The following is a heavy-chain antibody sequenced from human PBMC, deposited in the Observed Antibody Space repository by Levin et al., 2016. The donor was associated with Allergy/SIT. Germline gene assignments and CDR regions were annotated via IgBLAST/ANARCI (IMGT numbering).Heavy chain of an antibody. CDR2: ISAYNGNT. V-gene: IGHV1-18*01. J-gene: IGHJ6*02. Sequence: WVRQAPGQGLEWMGWISAYNGNTNYAQKLQGRVTMTTDTSTSTAYMELRSLRSDDTAVYYCARVSVAAYYYYGMDVWGQGTTVTVS. D-gene: IGHD3-10*01. CDR3: ARVSVAAYYYYGMDV.